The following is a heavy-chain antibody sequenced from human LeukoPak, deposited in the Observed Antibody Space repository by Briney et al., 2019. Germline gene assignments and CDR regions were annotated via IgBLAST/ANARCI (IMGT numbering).Heavy chain of an antibody. V-gene: IGHV1-46*01. CDR2: INPSGGST. CDR3: ARDKYGDYVGLNWFDP. CDR1: GYTFTSYY. Sequence: ASVKVSCKASGYTFTSYYMHWVRQAPGQGLEWMGIINPSGGSTSCAQKFQGRVTMTRDTSTSTVYMELSSLRSEDTAVYYCARDKYGDYVGLNWFDPWGQGTLVTVSS. J-gene: IGHJ5*02. D-gene: IGHD4-17*01.